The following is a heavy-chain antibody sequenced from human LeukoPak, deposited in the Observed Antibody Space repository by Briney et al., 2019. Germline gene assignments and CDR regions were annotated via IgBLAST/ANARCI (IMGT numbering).Heavy chain of an antibody. CDR2: INHSGST. V-gene: IGHV4-34*01. D-gene: IGHD6-19*01. CDR3: ARLLSIAVAG. J-gene: IGHJ4*02. CDR1: GGSFSGYY. Sequence: SSETLSLTCAVYGGSFSGYYWSWIRQPPGKGLEWIGEINHSGSTNYNPSLKSRVTISVDTSKNQFSLKLSSVTAADTAVYYCARLLSIAVAGWGQGTLVTVSS.